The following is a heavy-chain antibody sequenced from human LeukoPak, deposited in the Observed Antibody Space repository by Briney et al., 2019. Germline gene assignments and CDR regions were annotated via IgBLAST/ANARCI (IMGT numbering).Heavy chain of an antibody. CDR1: GFTFKNYW. V-gene: IGHV3-7*01. Sequence: GGSLRLSCLVSGFTFKNYWMSWVRQAPGKGLEWVANIKQDGSEKYYVDSVKGRSTISRDNAKNSLYLQMNSLRAEDTAVYYCAKSEQWPRNFDYWGQGTLVTVSS. CDR2: IKQDGSEK. CDR3: AKSEQWPRNFDY. D-gene: IGHD6-19*01. J-gene: IGHJ4*02.